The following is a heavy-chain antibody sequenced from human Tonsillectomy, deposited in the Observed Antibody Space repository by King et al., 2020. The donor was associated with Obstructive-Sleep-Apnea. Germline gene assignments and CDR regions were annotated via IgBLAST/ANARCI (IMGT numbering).Heavy chain of an antibody. Sequence: QLQESGPGLVKPSQTLSLTCTVSGGSISSGGYYWSWIRQHPGKGLEWSGHIYYSGSTDYNPSLKSRVTISLDTSKNQFSLKLSSVTGADTAVYYCAILRGVYCLDDWGQGTLVTVSS. D-gene: IGHD5/OR15-5a*01. CDR1: GGSISSGGYY. CDR3: AILRGVYCLDD. J-gene: IGHJ4*02. V-gene: IGHV4-31*03. CDR2: IYYSGST.